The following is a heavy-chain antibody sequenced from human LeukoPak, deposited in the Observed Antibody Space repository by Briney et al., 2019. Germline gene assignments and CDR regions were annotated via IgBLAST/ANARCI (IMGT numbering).Heavy chain of an antibody. Sequence: GGSLRLSCAASGFTFSSYSMNWVRQAPGKGLEWVSYISSSSSTIYYADSVKGRFTISRDNAKNSLYLQMNSLRDEDSAVYYCARDAANYYGSGSRDAFDIWGQGTMVTVSS. CDR3: ARDAANYYGSGSRDAFDI. J-gene: IGHJ3*02. V-gene: IGHV3-48*02. D-gene: IGHD3-10*01. CDR2: ISSSSSTI. CDR1: GFTFSSYS.